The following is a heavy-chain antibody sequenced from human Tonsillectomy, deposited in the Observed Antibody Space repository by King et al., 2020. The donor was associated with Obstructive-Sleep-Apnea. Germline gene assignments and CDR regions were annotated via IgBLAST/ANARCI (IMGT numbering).Heavy chain of an antibody. D-gene: IGHD2-15*01. CDR2: IYSGGTT. Sequence: VQLQESGPGLVRPSQTLSLTCALSGDSISSNGYYWNWIRQYPGKGLEWIGYIYSGGTTYYNPSLKSRLTISIDTSKNQFSLSLSSVTAADTAVYFCARDVSAIGGFDYWGQGTLVTVSS. CDR1: GDSISSNGYY. CDR3: ARDVSAIGGFDY. J-gene: IGHJ4*02. V-gene: IGHV4-31*11.